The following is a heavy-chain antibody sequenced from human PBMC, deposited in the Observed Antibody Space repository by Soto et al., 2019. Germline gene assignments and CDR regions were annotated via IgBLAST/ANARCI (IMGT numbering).Heavy chain of an antibody. CDR3: ARDASGPFNY. D-gene: IGHD6-19*01. J-gene: IGHJ4*02. CDR2: IHSDGST. CDR1: GFTVSDS. V-gene: IGHV3-53*01. Sequence: GGSLRLSCSVAGFTVSDSMSWVRQAPGKGLECVSFIHSDGSTHYTDSVRGRFTISRDNSKNTLYLQMDRLRVDDTAVYFCARDASGPFNYWGQGTLVTVSS.